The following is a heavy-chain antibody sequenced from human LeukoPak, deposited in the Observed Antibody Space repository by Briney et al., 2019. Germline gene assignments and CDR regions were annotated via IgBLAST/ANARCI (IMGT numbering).Heavy chain of an antibody. CDR3: AKDSRGYTYIFDY. J-gene: IGHJ4*02. CDR1: GFTFTDYP. V-gene: IGHV3-23*01. CDR2: LTRSGGDT. Sequence: GGSLRLSCAASGFTFTDYPMSWLRQAPGKGVEWVSALTRSGGDTYHADTVKGRFTISRDSSKNTLYLQMNSLRAEDTAVYYCAKDSRGYTYIFDYWGQGTLVTVSS. D-gene: IGHD5-18*01.